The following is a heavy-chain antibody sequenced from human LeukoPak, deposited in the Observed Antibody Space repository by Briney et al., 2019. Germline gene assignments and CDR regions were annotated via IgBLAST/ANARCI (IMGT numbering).Heavy chain of an antibody. Sequence: SVKVSCKVSGGTFSNYVISWVRQAPGQGLEWMGGIIPVFGTPNYAQKFRDRVTITTDESTSTAHMEMSSLRSEDTAVYYCARSHSPAYYAPFDYWGQGTLVTGSS. CDR3: ARSHSPAYYAPFDY. V-gene: IGHV1-69*05. J-gene: IGHJ4*02. CDR2: IIPVFGTP. D-gene: IGHD3-22*01. CDR1: GGTFSNYV.